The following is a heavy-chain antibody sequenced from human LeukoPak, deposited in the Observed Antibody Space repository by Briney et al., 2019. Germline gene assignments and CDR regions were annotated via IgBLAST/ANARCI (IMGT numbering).Heavy chain of an antibody. CDR1: GGSISSYY. CDR2: AYYSGST. Sequence: SETLSLTCTISGGSISSYYWNWIRQPPGKALEWLGYAYYSGSTNYNPSLKTRLTISVDTSKAQFSLTLSSVTAADTAIYYCASRSGRNYYGMDVWGQGTTVIVSS. J-gene: IGHJ6*02. CDR3: ASRSGRNYYGMDV. V-gene: IGHV4-59*01. D-gene: IGHD3-10*01.